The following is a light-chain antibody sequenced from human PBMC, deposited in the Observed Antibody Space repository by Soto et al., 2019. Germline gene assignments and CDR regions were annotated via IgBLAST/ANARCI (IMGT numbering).Light chain of an antibody. J-gene: IGLJ1*01. CDR1: RTDVGGYNF. CDR2: EVS. Sequence: SALTQPASVSGSPGQSITISCTGTRTDVGGYNFVSWYQQHPGKAPKLIIYEVSNRPSGVSNRFSGSKSDNTASLTISGLQAEDEADYYCRSYVSSKTYVFGTGTKVTV. CDR3: RSYVSSKTYV. V-gene: IGLV2-14*01.